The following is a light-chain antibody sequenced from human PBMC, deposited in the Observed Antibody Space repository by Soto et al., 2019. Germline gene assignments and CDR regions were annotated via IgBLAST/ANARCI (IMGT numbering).Light chain of an antibody. CDR3: CSYAGTYTYV. J-gene: IGLJ7*01. CDR2: DVN. Sequence: QSVLTQPRSVSASPGQSVAISCTGTSSDVGGYSYVSWYQQHPGKAPKLMLADVNKRPSGVPDRFSGSKSGNTASLTISGLQAEDEADYYCCSYAGTYTYVFGTGTQLTVL. V-gene: IGLV2-11*01. CDR1: SSDVGGYSY.